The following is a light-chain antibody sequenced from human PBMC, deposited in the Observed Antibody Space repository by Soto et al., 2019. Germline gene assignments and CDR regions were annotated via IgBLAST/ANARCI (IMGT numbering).Light chain of an antibody. J-gene: IGLJ1*01. CDR2: EAS. CDR1: STDFGGQNY. CDR3: SSYTDVVTLEV. V-gene: IGLV2-14*01. Sequence: QSVLTQPASVSGSLGQSITISCTGTSTDFGGQNYVSWYQQHPGRAPKLILYEASNRPSGISNRFSGSKSGNTASLTISGLQSEDEADYYCSSYTDVVTLEVFGPGTKVTVL.